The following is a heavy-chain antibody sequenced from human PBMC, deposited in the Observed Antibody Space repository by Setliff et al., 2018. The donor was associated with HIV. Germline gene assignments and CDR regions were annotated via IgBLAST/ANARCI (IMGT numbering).Heavy chain of an antibody. J-gene: IGHJ4*02. CDR1: GVSVGSGDYY. Sequence: SETLSLTCSVSGVSVGSGDYYWHWIRQHPEKALEWIGYIFHSGDTYYNPSLKGRISMSVDTSKNQFSLELTSLTAADTAVYYCATRPRIAARPFDYWGQGVLVTVSS. CDR2: IFHSGDT. V-gene: IGHV4-31*03. CDR3: ATRPRIAARPFDY. D-gene: IGHD6-6*01.